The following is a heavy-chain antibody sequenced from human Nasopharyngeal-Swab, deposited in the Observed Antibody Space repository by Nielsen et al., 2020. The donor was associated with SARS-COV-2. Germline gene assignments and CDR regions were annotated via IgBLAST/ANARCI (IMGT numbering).Heavy chain of an antibody. D-gene: IGHD2-15*01. J-gene: IGHJ4*02. Sequence: WVRQAPGQGLEWMGIINPSGGSTSYAPKFQGRVTMTRDTCTSTVYMELSSLRSEDTAVYYCARDKHPRDCSGGSCYLLDYWGQGTLVTVSS. CDR3: ARDKHPRDCSGGSCYLLDY. CDR2: INPSGGST. V-gene: IGHV1-46*01.